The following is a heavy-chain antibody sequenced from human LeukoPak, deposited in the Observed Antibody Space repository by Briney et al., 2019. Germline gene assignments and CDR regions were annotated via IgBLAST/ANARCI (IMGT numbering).Heavy chain of an antibody. V-gene: IGHV1-18*01. CDR3: ARDLVGIQLWDDAFDI. Sequence: ASVKVSCKASGYTFTSYGISWVRQAPGQGLDWMGWVSAYTGNTNYAQKLQGRVTMTTDTSTSTAYMELRSLRSDDTALYYCARDLVGIQLWDDAFDIWGQGTMVTVSS. D-gene: IGHD5-18*01. J-gene: IGHJ3*02. CDR1: GYTFTSYG. CDR2: VSAYTGNT.